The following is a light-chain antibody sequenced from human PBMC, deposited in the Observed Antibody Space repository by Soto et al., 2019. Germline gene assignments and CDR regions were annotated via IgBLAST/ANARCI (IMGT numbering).Light chain of an antibody. J-gene: IGKJ5*01. Sequence: IVLPQSPGTLSFSPGERATLSCRASQSVSSSYLAWYQQKPGQAPRLLIYGASSRATGIPDRFSGSGSGTDFTLTISRLEPEDAALYYCQQRSNWPPITFGQGTRLEIK. CDR3: QQRSNWPPIT. CDR2: GAS. V-gene: IGKV3D-20*02. CDR1: QSVSSSY.